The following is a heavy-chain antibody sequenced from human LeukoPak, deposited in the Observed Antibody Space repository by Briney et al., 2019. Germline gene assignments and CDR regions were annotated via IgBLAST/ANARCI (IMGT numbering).Heavy chain of an antibody. D-gene: IGHD5-24*01. V-gene: IGHV1-69*13. CDR3: ERGPTGRGWLQLRYYYSYPDV. Sequence: SVKVSCKASGGTFSSYAISWVRQAPGQGLEWMGGIIPIFGTANYAQKFQGRVTITADESTSKAYMELSSLRAEDTAVYSCERGPTGRGWLQLRYYYSYPDVWGKGTTVTTSS. J-gene: IGHJ6*03. CDR2: IIPIFGTA. CDR1: GGTFSSYA.